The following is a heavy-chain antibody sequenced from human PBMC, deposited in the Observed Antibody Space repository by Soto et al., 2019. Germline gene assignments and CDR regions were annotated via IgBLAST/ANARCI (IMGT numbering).Heavy chain of an antibody. J-gene: IGHJ3*02. CDR3: ARGPYGAFDI. CDR1: GYTFTGYY. Sequence: ASVKVSCKASGYTFTGYYMHWVRQAPRQGLEWMGWINPNSGGTNYAQKFQGSVTMTRDTSISTAYMELSSLRSEDTAVYYCARGPYGAFDIWGQGTMVTVSS. D-gene: IGHD2-21*01. CDR2: INPNSGGT. V-gene: IGHV1-2*02.